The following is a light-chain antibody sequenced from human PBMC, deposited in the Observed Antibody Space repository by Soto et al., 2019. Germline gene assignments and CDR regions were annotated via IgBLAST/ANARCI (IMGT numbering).Light chain of an antibody. J-gene: IGKJ1*01. CDR2: LGS. Sequence: DIVRTQSPLSLPVTPGEPSSISCRSGQSLLHSNGYNYLDWYLQKPGQSPQVLIYLGSNRASGVPDRFSGSGSGTDFTLKISRVEAEDVGVYYCMQPLQTPWTFGQGTKV. CDR1: QSLLHSNGYNY. V-gene: IGKV2-28*01. CDR3: MQPLQTPWT.